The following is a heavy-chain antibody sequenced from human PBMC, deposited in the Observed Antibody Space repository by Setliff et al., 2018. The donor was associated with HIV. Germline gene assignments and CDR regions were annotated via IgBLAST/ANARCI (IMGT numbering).Heavy chain of an antibody. V-gene: IGHV4-59*11. Sequence: PSETLSLTCTVSGGSMNSHFWTWVRQTPGMGLEWIGHISYSGTTNYNPSLKSRVTISVDTSKNQFSLKLSSVTAADTAVYYCARSPSGYGSGSYYHYYYYGMDVWGQGTTVTVSS. CDR2: ISYSGTT. CDR3: ARSPSGYGSGSYYHYYYYGMDV. J-gene: IGHJ6*02. D-gene: IGHD3-10*01. CDR1: GGSMNSHF.